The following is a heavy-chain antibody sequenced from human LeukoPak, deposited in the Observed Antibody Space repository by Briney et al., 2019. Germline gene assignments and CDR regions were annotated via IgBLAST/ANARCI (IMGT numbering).Heavy chain of an antibody. CDR1: GYTFTGYH. V-gene: IGHV1-2*02. J-gene: IGHJ3*02. CDR3: VKGWDSSGYYAFDI. CDR2: INPNSGGT. D-gene: IGHD3-22*01. Sequence: ASVKVSCKASGYTFTGYHIHWVRQAPGQGPEWMAWINPNSGGTKYAQKFQGRVTMTRDTSISTAYMEMSRLTSDDTAVYYCVKGWDSSGYYAFDIWGQGTMVTVSS.